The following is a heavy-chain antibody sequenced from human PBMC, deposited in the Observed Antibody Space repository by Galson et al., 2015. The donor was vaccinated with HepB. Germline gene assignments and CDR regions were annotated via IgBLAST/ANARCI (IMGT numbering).Heavy chain of an antibody. Sequence: CAISGDSVSRDTVGWNWIRQSPSRGLEWLGRTYYRSKWYGDYAISVKSRIIINADSSTNQFFLQLNSVTPEDTAVYYCTRVAHLVRRMNIWGQGTPVTV. V-gene: IGHV6-1*01. CDR1: GDSVSRDTVG. D-gene: IGHD2/OR15-2a*01. CDR2: TYYRSKWYG. CDR3: TRVAHLVRRMNI. J-gene: IGHJ6*02.